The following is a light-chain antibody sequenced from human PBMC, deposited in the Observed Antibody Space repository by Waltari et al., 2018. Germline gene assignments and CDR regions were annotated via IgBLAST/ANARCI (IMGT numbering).Light chain of an antibody. J-gene: IGKJ4*01. CDR1: QSVNSY. CDR2: DAF. CDR3: QQRSTWPLT. V-gene: IGKV3-11*01. Sequence: EIVLTQSPATLPLSPGERATLSCKTSQSVNSYLAWYQQKPGQAPRLLIYDAFNRDTGIPARFSGSGSGTDFTLTISSLEPEDFAVYYCQQRSTWPLTFGGGTKVEIK.